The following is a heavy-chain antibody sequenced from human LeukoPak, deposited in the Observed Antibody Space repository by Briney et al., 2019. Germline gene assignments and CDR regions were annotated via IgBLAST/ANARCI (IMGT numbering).Heavy chain of an antibody. CDR1: GFTFSNYA. J-gene: IGHJ4*02. Sequence: PGASLRLSCAASGFTFSNYAMSWVRQAPGKGLEWVSAITGSGGNTYYADSVKGRFTISRDNSKKKVFLQMNSLRAEDTAVYYCAKWGDYDVLTGYYVSDYWGQGTLVTVSS. CDR2: ITGSGGNT. V-gene: IGHV3-23*01. CDR3: AKWGDYDVLTGYYVSDY. D-gene: IGHD3-9*01.